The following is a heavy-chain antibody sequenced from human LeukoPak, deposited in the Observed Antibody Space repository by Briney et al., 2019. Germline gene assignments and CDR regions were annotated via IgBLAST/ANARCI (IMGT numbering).Heavy chain of an antibody. J-gene: IGHJ4*02. D-gene: IGHD5-18*01. CDR2: ISGSGTTI. Sequence: GGSLRLSCVASGLTFSDSYMSWIRQAPGKGLEWITYISGSGTTIYHADSVKGRFTISRDNAKNSVYLQMNSLREEDTAVYYCARSTDSSVDYWGQGTLVTVSS. CDR3: ARSTDSSVDY. CDR1: GLTFSDSY. V-gene: IGHV3-11*01.